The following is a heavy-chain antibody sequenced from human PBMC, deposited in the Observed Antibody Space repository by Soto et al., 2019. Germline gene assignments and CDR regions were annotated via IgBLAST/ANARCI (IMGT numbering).Heavy chain of an antibody. CDR3: ARDIGEMSAV. J-gene: IGHJ4*02. Sequence: GGSLRLSCTGAGFTFSSSTMTWVRQGPGKGLEWVSSISSSSSYIYFADSLKGRFTISRDNAKNSLYLQMNSLRAEDTAVYYCARDIGEMSAVWGQGTQVTVSS. D-gene: IGHD3-10*01. CDR2: ISSSSSYI. CDR1: GFTFSSST. V-gene: IGHV3-21*06.